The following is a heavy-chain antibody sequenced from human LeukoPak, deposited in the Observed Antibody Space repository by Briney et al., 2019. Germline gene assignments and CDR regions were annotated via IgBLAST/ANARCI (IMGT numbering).Heavy chain of an antibody. V-gene: IGHV4-61*02. CDR2: IHVSGST. Sequence: SETLSLTCTVSSGSISSTTYYWSWIRQPAGKGLEWIGRIHVSGSTNYNPSLKSRITISVDTSKNQFFLKLSSVTAADTAVYYCARDFDSPLAFDIWGQGTMVTVSS. CDR3: ARDFDSPLAFDI. J-gene: IGHJ3*02. CDR1: SGSISSTTYY. D-gene: IGHD3-9*01.